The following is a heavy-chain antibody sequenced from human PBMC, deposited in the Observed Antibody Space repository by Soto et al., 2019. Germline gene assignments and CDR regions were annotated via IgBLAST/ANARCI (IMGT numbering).Heavy chain of an antibody. D-gene: IGHD1-26*01. Sequence: QVQLQESGPGLVKPSQTLSLTCTVSGGSISSGGYYWSWIRQHPGKGLEWIGYIYYSGSTYYNPSLKSRATISVDTSKNQFSLNLSSVTAADTAVYYCPRVRSTSNYVDYWGQGTLITVSS. CDR3: PRVRSTSNYVDY. V-gene: IGHV4-31*03. J-gene: IGHJ4*02. CDR1: GGSISSGGYY. CDR2: IYYSGST.